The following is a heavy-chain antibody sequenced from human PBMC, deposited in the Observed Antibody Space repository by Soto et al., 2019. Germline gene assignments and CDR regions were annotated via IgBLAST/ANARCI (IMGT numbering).Heavy chain of an antibody. CDR2: INAGNGNT. CDR1: GYTFTSYA. CDR3: ARGGWNPKHIGWFDP. Sequence: QVQLVQSGAEVKKPGASVKVSCKASGYTFTSYAMHWVRQAPGQRLEWMGWINAGNGNTKYSQKFQGRVTITRDTSASTADMELGSLRSEDTAVYYCARGGWNPKHIGWFDPWGQGTLVTVSS. J-gene: IGHJ5*02. V-gene: IGHV1-3*01. D-gene: IGHD6-19*01.